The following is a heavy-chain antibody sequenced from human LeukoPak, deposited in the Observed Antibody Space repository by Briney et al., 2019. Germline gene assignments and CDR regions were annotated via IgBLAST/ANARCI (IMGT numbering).Heavy chain of an antibody. Sequence: GGSLRLSCAASGFTFSNYDMHWVRQAPGKGLEWVSAISTAGDTYYPGSVKGRFTISRENAKNSLYLQMNSLRAGDTAVYYCARGPATVTASYYYYGMDVWGQGTTVTVSS. V-gene: IGHV3-13*01. CDR2: ISTAGDT. D-gene: IGHD4-17*01. CDR3: ARGPATVTASYYYYGMDV. CDR1: GFTFSNYD. J-gene: IGHJ6*02.